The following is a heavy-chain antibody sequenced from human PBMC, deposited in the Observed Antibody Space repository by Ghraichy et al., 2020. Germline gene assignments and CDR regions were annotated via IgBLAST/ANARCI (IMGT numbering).Heavy chain of an antibody. CDR3: AKNIVATGKNLYYYYGMDV. Sequence: GSLRLSCAASGFSFIGYWMSWVRKAPGKGLEWVASIKQDGSEKIYVDSVKGRFTISRDNARNSLYLQMNSLRAEDTAMYYCAKNIVATGKNLYYYYGMDVWGQGTTVTVSS. J-gene: IGHJ6*02. CDR1: GFSFIGYW. CDR2: IKQDGSEK. V-gene: IGHV3-7*01. D-gene: IGHD5-12*01.